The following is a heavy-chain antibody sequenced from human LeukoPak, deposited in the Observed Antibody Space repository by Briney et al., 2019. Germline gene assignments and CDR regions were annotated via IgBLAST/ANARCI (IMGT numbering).Heavy chain of an antibody. J-gene: IGHJ6*03. CDR1: GFTVSSNY. CDR3: AGGRNILTGRYYYYHMDV. D-gene: IGHD3-9*01. V-gene: IGHV3-66*01. Sequence: GGSLRLSCAASGFTVSSNYMSWVRQAPGKGLEWVSVIYSGGSTYYADSVKGRFTISSDNSKNTLYLQMNSLRAEDTAVYYCAGGRNILTGRYYYYHMDVWGKGTTVTISS. CDR2: IYSGGST.